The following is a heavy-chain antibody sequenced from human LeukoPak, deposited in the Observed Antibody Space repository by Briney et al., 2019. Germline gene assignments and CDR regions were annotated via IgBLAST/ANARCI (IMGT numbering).Heavy chain of an antibody. V-gene: IGHV1-2*04. CDR1: GYTFTGYY. Sequence: ASVKVSCKASGYTFTGYYMHWVRQAPGQGLEWMGWINPNSGGTNYAQKFQGWVTMTRDTSISTAYMELSRLRSDDTAVYYCARAFSDYYDSSGYYYHDAFDIWGQGTMVTVSS. D-gene: IGHD3-22*01. CDR3: ARAFSDYYDSSGYYYHDAFDI. CDR2: INPNSGGT. J-gene: IGHJ3*02.